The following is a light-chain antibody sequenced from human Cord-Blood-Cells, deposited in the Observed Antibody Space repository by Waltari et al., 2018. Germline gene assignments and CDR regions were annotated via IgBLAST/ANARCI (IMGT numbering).Light chain of an antibody. Sequence: QSALTQPASVSGSPGQSITISCTRTSSDVGGYNLVSWYQQHPGKAPKLRIYEGSKRPSGVSNRLSGSKSGKTASLTIAGLQAEDEADYYRCSYAGSWVFGGGTKLTVL. V-gene: IGLV2-23*01. CDR1: SSDVGGYNL. CDR3: CSYAGSWV. CDR2: EGS. J-gene: IGLJ3*02.